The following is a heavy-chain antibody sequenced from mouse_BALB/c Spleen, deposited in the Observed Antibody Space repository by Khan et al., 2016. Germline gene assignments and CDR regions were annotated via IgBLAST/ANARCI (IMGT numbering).Heavy chain of an antibody. Sequence: VQLKESGPSLVKPSQTLSLTCSVTGDSITSGYCYWIRKFSGNKLEYMGYISYSGSTYYNPSFNSRISITRHTSKNHYYLQLNSSTTDDTATYYCAYGSSYWYFDVWGAGTTVTVSS. J-gene: IGHJ1*01. CDR1: GDSITSGY. D-gene: IGHD1-1*01. V-gene: IGHV3-8*02. CDR2: ISYSGST. CDR3: AYGSSYWYFDV.